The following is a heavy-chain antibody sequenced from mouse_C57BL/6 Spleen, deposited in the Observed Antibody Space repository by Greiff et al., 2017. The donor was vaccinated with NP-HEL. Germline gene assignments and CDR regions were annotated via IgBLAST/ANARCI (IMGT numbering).Heavy chain of an antibody. CDR3: ARFPRQHYYFDY. CDR1: GYTFTDYN. CDR2: INPNNGGT. V-gene: IGHV1-22*01. Sequence: VQLQQSGPELVKPGASVKMSCKASGYTFTDYNMHWVKQSHGKSLEWIGYINPNNGGTSYNQKFKGKATLTVNKSSSTAYMELRSLTSEDSAVYYCARFPRQHYYFDYWGQGTTLTVSS. J-gene: IGHJ2*01. D-gene: IGHD3-2*01.